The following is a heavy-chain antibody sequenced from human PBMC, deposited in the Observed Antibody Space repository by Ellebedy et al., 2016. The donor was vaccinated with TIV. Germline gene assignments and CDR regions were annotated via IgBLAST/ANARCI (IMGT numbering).Heavy chain of an antibody. V-gene: IGHV4-59*12. D-gene: IGHD3-22*01. CDR1: GGSISSYY. J-gene: IGHJ4*02. Sequence: MPSETLSLTCTVSGGSISSYYWSWIRQPPGKGLEWIGYIYYSGSTNYNPSLKSRVTISVDTSKNQFSLKLSSVTAADTAVYYCARRKRGIVVVITKGAFDYWGQGTLVTVSS. CDR2: IYYSGST. CDR3: ARRKRGIVVVITKGAFDY.